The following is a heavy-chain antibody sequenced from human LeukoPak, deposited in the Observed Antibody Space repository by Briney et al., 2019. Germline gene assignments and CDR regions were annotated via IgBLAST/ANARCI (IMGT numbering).Heavy chain of an antibody. Sequence: ASVKSSCKASGYTFTDQLIPWVRQAPGEGLEWMGWINPNSGDTNYAQKIQGRVTMTRDTSNNTAYMEGNRPRYDDTAMYFYVSCDRHDYSNPDFWGQGTLVTVSS. CDR3: VSCDRHDYSNPDF. CDR2: INPNSGDT. V-gene: IGHV1-2*02. CDR1: GYTFTDQL. D-gene: IGHD4-11*01. J-gene: IGHJ4*02.